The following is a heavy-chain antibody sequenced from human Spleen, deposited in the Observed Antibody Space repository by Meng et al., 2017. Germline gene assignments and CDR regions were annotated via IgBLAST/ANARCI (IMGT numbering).Heavy chain of an antibody. D-gene: IGHD6-19*01. CDR2: ISSSSSYI. Sequence: GGSLRLSCAASGFTFSSYSMNWVRQAPGKGLEWVSSISSSSSYIYYADSVKGRFTISRDNAMNSLYLQMNSLRAEDTAVYYCARDLKWGLAVAGIKYEFDYWGQGTLVTVSS. V-gene: IGHV3-21*01. CDR3: ARDLKWGLAVAGIKYEFDY. CDR1: GFTFSSYS. J-gene: IGHJ4*02.